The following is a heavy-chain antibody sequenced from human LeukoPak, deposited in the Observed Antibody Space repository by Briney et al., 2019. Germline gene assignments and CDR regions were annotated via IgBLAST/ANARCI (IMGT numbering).Heavy chain of an antibody. CDR3: AILIVAGTHFDY. CDR2: VDPEDGET. CDR1: GYTFTDYY. Sequence: ASVKISCKVSGYTFTDYYMQWVQQAPGKGLEWMGLVDPEDGETIYADKFQGRVTITADTSTDTAYMELSSLRSEDTAVYYCAILIVAGTHFDYWGQGTLVTVSS. J-gene: IGHJ4*02. V-gene: IGHV1-69-2*01. D-gene: IGHD6-19*01.